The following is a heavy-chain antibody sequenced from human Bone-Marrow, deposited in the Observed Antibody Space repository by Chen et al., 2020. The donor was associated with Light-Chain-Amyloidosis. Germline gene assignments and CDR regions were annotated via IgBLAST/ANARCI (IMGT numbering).Heavy chain of an antibody. CDR3: ARVPRVLAAHALDI. V-gene: IGHV1-69*01. CDR1: GGTFSSFP. CDR2: VIPILDTP. J-gene: IGHJ3*02. Sequence: QVPLVQSGAEVKKPGSSVTVSCRTSGGTFSSFPIIWVRQAPGQGLEWVGGVIPILDTPTYAQKFQGRVTITADDSTSTAYMELRSLTSEDTAVYFCARVPRVLAAHALDIWGQGTIVSVSS. D-gene: IGHD2-15*01.